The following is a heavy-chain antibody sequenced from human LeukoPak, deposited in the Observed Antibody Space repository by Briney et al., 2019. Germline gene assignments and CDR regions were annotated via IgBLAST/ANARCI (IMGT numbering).Heavy chain of an antibody. J-gene: IGHJ4*02. CDR2: MYHSGTT. V-gene: IGHV4-39*01. D-gene: IGHD3-10*01. CDR1: GDSISSSFY. Sequence: SETLSLTCTVSGDSISSSFYWGWIRQTPGKGLEWVGSMYHSGTTYYNPSFESRVTISVAPSKNQFSLRLTSVTAADTAIYHCARHAVSGTYWPPFDYWGQGSLVTVSS. CDR3: ARHAVSGTYWPPFDY.